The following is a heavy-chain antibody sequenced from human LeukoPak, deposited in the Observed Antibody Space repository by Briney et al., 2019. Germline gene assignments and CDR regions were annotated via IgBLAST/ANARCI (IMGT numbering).Heavy chain of an antibody. V-gene: IGHV3-53*05. CDR1: GLTVNSNY. J-gene: IGHJ6*02. CDR3: ARGGDYNFWSGYSYGMDV. D-gene: IGHD3-3*01. Sequence: GGSLRLSCAASGLTVNSNYMNWVRQAPGKGLEWVSVVYSDDTTYYADSVKGRFTISRDNSKNTLYLQMNNLRAEDTGVYYCARGGDYNFWSGYSYGMDVWGQGTTVSVSS. CDR2: VYSDDTT.